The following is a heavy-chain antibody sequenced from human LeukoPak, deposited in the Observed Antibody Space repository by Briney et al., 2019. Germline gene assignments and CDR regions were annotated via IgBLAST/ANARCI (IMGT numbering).Heavy chain of an antibody. CDR1: GFTVSSNY. CDR2: IYDNNST. J-gene: IGHJ4*02. Sequence: TGGSLRLSCAVSGFTVSSNYMNWVRQALGKGLEWVSIIYDNNSTYYADSVKGRFTISRGNSKNTLYLQMNSLRAEDTAVYYCARRLDYSAGTFDYWGQGTLVTVSS. D-gene: IGHD3-16*01. CDR3: ARRLDYSAGTFDY. V-gene: IGHV3-53*01.